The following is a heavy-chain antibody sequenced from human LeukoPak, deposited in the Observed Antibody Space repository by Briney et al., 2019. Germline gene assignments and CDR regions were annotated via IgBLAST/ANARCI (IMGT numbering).Heavy chain of an antibody. CDR3: ATDLPGTTLGDY. J-gene: IGHJ4*02. D-gene: IGHD1-1*01. CDR1: GYTFTGYY. V-gene: IGHV1-2*02. CDR2: INPNSGGT. Sequence: ASVTVSCKASGYTFTGYYIHWVRQAPGQGLEWMGCINPNSGGTKYAQKFQGRVTMTRDTSISTAYMELTRLTIDDTAVYYCATDLPGTTLGDYWGQGTLVTVSS.